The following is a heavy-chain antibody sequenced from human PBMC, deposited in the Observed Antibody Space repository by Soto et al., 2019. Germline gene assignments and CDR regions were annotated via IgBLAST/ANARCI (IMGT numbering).Heavy chain of an antibody. V-gene: IGHV4-34*01. CDR2: ISHSGST. Sequence: QVQLQQWGAGLLKPSETLSLRCVVNSGSFSGYYWTWIRQTPGEGLEWIGEISHSGSTNYNPSIMSRVTMPADTSKKQVSLRLSSVTAADTALYLGARGYASSRRYLPLLDHWGQGTLVTVSS. J-gene: IGHJ5*02. CDR1: SGSFSGYY. CDR3: ARGYASSRRYLPLLDH. D-gene: IGHD3-16*02.